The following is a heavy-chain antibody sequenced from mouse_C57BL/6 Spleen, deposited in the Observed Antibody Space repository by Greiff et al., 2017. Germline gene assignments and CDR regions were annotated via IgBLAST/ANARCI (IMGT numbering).Heavy chain of an antibody. D-gene: IGHD1-1*01. CDR3: ASDLLRSDY. V-gene: IGHV1-74*01. J-gene: IGHJ2*01. CDR2: IHPSDSDT. CDR1: GYTFTSYW. Sequence: VQLQQPGAELVRPGSSVKVSCKASGYTFTSYWMHWVKQRPIQGLEWIGKIHPSDSDTNYNQKFKGKATLTVDKSSSTAYMQLSSLTSEDSAVYDSASDLLRSDYWGQGTTLTVSS.